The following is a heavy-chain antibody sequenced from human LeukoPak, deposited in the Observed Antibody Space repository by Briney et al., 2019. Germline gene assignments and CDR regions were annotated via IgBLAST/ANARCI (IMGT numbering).Heavy chain of an antibody. CDR1: GGSISSSTYY. D-gene: IGHD1-1*01. Sequence: PSETLSLTCTVSGGSISSSTYYWGWVRQPPGKGLEWIESIYHSGSTFYSPSLKSRITMSVDTSTNQFSLKVNSVTAADTAIYYCALHGSPFNWYFDLWGRGTLLTVSS. J-gene: IGHJ2*01. CDR3: ALHGSPFNWYFDL. V-gene: IGHV4-39*01. CDR2: IYHSGST.